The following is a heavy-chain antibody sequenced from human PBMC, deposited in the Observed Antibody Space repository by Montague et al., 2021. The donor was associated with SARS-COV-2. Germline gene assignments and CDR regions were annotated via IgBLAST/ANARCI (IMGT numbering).Heavy chain of an antibody. CDR1: GGSISSSSYY. D-gene: IGHD3-10*01. V-gene: IGHV4-39*01. Sequence: SETLSLTCTVSGGSISSSSYYWGWIRQPPGKGLEWIGSIYYSGSTYYNPSRKSRVTISVDTSKNQFSLKLSSVTAADTAVYYCARGSGSGSYLVYWGQGTLVTVSS. J-gene: IGHJ4*02. CDR2: IYYSGST. CDR3: ARGSGSGSYLVY.